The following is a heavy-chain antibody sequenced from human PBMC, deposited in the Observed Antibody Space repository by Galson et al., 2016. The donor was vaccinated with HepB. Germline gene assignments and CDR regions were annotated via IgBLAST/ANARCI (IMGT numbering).Heavy chain of an antibody. CDR1: GDSVSSHTAA. D-gene: IGHD1-26*01. Sequence: CAISGDSVSSHTAAWNWIRQTPSRGLEWLGRTYYRSTWSNDYAVSVKSQITINRDTSKNQFSLQLTSVTPEDTAVYYCARGGLGPAGNWFAPWGQGTPGTGSS. J-gene: IGHJ5*02. V-gene: IGHV6-1*01. CDR2: TYYRSTWSN. CDR3: ARGGLGPAGNWFAP.